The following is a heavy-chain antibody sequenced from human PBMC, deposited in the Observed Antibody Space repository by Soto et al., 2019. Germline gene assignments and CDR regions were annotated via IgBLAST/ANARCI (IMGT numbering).Heavy chain of an antibody. D-gene: IGHD3-3*01. CDR1: GGSISSGGHY. CDR3: ARHPQRITIAAN. J-gene: IGHJ4*01. Sequence: SETLSLTWTVSGGSISSGGHYLNWIRQPPGKGLEWIGSIYYSGSTYYNPSLKSRVTISVDTSKNQFSLKLSSVTAAYTAVYYCARHPQRITIAANWGHGTLVTVSS. V-gene: IGHV4-39*01. CDR2: IYYSGST.